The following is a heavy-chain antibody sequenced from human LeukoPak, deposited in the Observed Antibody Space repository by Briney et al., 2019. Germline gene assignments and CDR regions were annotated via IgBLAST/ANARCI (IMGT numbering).Heavy chain of an antibody. Sequence: SETLSLTCAVYGGSFSGYYWSWIRQPPGKGLEWIGEINHSGSTNYNPSLKSRVTISVDTSKNQFSLKLSSVTAADTAVYYCARRLHDYDFWSGYFLWGQGTLVTVSS. CDR2: INHSGST. CDR3: ARRLHDYDFWSGYFL. J-gene: IGHJ1*01. D-gene: IGHD3-3*01. V-gene: IGHV4-34*01. CDR1: GGSFSGYY.